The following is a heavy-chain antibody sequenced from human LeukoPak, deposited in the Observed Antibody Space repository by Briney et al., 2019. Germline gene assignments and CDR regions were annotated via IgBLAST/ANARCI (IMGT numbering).Heavy chain of an antibody. J-gene: IGHJ3*02. Sequence: PGGSLRLSCAASGFTFSNYAMSWVRQAPGKGLEWVSAIGGSGGSTYYADSVKGRFTISRDNSKNTLYLQMNSLRAEDTAVYYCAAQYQLPSNAFDIWGQGTRVTVSS. CDR1: GFTFSNYA. CDR2: IGGSGGST. D-gene: IGHD2-2*01. V-gene: IGHV3-23*01. CDR3: AAQYQLPSNAFDI.